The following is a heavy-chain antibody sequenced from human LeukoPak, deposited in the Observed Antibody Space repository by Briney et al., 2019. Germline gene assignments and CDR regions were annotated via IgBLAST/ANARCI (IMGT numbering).Heavy chain of an antibody. J-gene: IGHJ4*02. D-gene: IGHD3-10*01. Sequence: KPSVTLSLTCIVSGGSVSSGSYYWSWIRQPPGTGLEWIGYIYYSGSTDYNPSLKSRVTISVDTSKNQFSLKLSSVTAADTAVYFCARGSGSGVPFDYWGQGTLVTVSS. CDR1: GGSVSSGSYY. CDR3: ARGSGSGVPFDY. CDR2: IYYSGST. V-gene: IGHV4-61*01.